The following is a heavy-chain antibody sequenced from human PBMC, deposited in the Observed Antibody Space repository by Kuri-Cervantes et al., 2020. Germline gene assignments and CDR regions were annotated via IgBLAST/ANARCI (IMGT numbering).Heavy chain of an antibody. CDR2: ISSSSSTI. J-gene: IGHJ3*02. CDR1: GFTFSSYS. Sequence: GGSLRLSCAASGFTFSSYSMNWVRQAPGKGLEWVSYISSSSSTIYYADSVKGRFTISRDNAKNSLYLQMNSLRAEDTAVYYCAKDLGSRSGSYLGDAFDIWGQGTMVTVSS. CDR3: AKDLGSRSGSYLGDAFDI. V-gene: IGHV3-48*01. D-gene: IGHD1-26*01.